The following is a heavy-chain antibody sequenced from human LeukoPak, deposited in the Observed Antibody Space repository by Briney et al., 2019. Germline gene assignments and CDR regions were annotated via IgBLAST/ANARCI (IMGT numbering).Heavy chain of an antibody. J-gene: IGHJ5*02. CDR3: ARVGLSSSWYGNWFDP. Sequence: SVKVSCKASGGTFSSYAISWVRQAPGQGLEWMGGIIPIFGTANYAQKFQGRVTITADESTSTAYMELSSLRSEDTAVYYCARVGLSSSWYGNWFDPWGQGTLVTVSS. D-gene: IGHD6-13*01. V-gene: IGHV1-69*01. CDR2: IIPIFGTA. CDR1: GGTFSSYA.